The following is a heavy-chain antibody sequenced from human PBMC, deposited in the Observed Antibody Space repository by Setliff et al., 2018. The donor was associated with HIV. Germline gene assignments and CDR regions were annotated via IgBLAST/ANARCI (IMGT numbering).Heavy chain of an antibody. CDR3: ASLDGSESPYIYYYYMDV. Sequence: SETLSPTCTVSGGSISRYYWGWIRQPPGKGLEWIGSINYRGNTYYNPSLKSRAAISVDTSKNQISLKLSSVTAADTAVYYCASLDGSESPYIYYYYMDVWGKGTAVTVSS. CDR1: GGSISRYY. D-gene: IGHD3-10*01. V-gene: IGHV4-39*01. CDR2: INYRGNT. J-gene: IGHJ6*03.